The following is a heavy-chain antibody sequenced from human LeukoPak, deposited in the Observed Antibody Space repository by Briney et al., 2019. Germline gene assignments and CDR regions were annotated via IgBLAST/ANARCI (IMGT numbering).Heavy chain of an antibody. CDR1: GYTFTGYY. V-gene: IGHV1-18*04. CDR2: ISNFDGDT. CDR3: VRARGCSNCVLTDGFDS. D-gene: IGHD6-13*01. Sequence: ASVKVSCKASGYTFTGYYMHWVRQAPGEGLEWVGWISNFDGDTKVAENLQGRVTLTTDSSTSTAYMVLTNLKFDDTAVYYCVRARGCSNCVLTDGFDSWGQGTKVTVSS. J-gene: IGHJ3*01.